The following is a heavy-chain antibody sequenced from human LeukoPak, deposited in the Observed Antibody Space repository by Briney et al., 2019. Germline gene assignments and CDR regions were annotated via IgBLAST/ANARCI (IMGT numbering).Heavy chain of an antibody. CDR2: IYYSGST. CDR1: GGSISSYY. V-gene: IGHV4-59*01. CDR3: ARGYYYYYMDV. Sequence: SETLSLTCTVSGGSISSYYWSWIRQPPGKGLEWIGYIYYSGSTNYNPSLKSRVTISVDTSKNQFSLKLSSVTAADTAVYYCARGYYYYYMDVWGRGTTVTVSS. J-gene: IGHJ6*03.